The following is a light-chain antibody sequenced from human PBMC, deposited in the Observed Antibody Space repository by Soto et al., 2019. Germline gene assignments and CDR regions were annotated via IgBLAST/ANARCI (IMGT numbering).Light chain of an antibody. CDR2: GAS. V-gene: IGKV3-15*01. Sequence: EIVMTQSPATLSGSPGERATLSCRSSQSVSSNLAWYQQKPGQAPRLLIYGASTRATGIPARFSGSGSGTEFTLTISSLQSEDFAVYYCQHYNNWPRTFGQGTKVDIK. CDR3: QHYNNWPRT. J-gene: IGKJ1*01. CDR1: QSVSSN.